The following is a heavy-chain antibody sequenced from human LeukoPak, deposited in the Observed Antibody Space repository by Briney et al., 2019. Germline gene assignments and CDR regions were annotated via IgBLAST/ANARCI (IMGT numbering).Heavy chain of an antibody. D-gene: IGHD5-18*01. V-gene: IGHV4-59*01. CDR1: GGSISSYY. J-gene: IGHJ6*03. Sequence: PSETLSLTCTVSGGSISSYYWSWIRQPPGKGLEWIGYIYYSGSTNYNPSLKSRVTISVDTSKNQFSLKLSSVTAADTAVYYCARAVTSNYYYYYYMDVWGKGTTVTVSS. CDR2: IYYSGST. CDR3: ARAVTSNYYYYYYMDV.